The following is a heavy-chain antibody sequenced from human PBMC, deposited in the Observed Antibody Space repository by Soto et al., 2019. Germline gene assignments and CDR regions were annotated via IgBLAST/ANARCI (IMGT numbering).Heavy chain of an antibody. CDR2: ISYSGNDY. V-gene: IGHV3-30*18. Sequence: GGSLRLSCAAFGFTFSNYGIHWVRQAPGKVLEWVAVISYSGNDYHYADSVKGRFTISRDNSKNTLYLQMNSLRAEDTAVYYCAKDLNSRSSDYYFDYWGQGTPVTVSS. CDR1: GFTFSNYG. CDR3: AKDLNSRSSDYYFDY. D-gene: IGHD6-6*01. J-gene: IGHJ4*02.